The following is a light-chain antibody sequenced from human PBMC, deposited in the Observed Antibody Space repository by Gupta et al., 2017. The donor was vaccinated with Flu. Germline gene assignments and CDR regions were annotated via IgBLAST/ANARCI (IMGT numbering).Light chain of an antibody. CDR1: QGISSY. CDR2: AAS. Sequence: PSSLSASTGDRVTITCRASQGISSYLAWYQQKPGKAPKLLIYAASTLQSGVPSRFSGSGSGTDFTLTISCLQPEDFATYYCQQYYSYPLTFGGGTKVEIK. J-gene: IGKJ4*01. CDR3: QQYYSYPLT. V-gene: IGKV1-8*01.